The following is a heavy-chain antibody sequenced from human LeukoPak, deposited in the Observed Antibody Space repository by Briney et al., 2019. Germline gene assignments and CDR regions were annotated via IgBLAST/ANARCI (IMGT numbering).Heavy chain of an antibody. Sequence: EASVKVSCKASGYTFTSYGISWVRQAPGQGLEWMGWISAYNGNTNYAQKLQGRVTMTTDTSTSTAYMELRSLRSDDTAVYYCARDGLWFGELSSDYWGQGTLVTVSS. CDR1: GYTFTSYG. CDR3: ARDGLWFGELSSDY. CDR2: ISAYNGNT. D-gene: IGHD3-10*01. J-gene: IGHJ4*02. V-gene: IGHV1-18*01.